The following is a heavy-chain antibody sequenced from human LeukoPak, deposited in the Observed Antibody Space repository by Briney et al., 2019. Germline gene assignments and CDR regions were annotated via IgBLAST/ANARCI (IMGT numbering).Heavy chain of an antibody. CDR3: ARGGYCSSTSCYDYYYYMDV. J-gene: IGHJ6*03. Sequence: PPETLSLTCAVYGGSFSGYYWNWIRQPPGKGLEWIGEINHSGSTNYNPSLKSRVTISVDTSKNQFSLNLGSVTAADTAVYYCARGGYCSSTSCYDYYYYMDVWGKGTTVTVSS. D-gene: IGHD2-2*01. CDR1: GGSFSGYY. V-gene: IGHV4-34*01. CDR2: INHSGST.